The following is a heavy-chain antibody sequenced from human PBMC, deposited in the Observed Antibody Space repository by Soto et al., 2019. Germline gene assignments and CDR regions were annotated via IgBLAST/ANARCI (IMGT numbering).Heavy chain of an antibody. D-gene: IGHD2-15*01. CDR1: GGSMNSGGYC. J-gene: IGHJ4*02. Sequence: QVQLQESGPGLVKPSQTLSLTCTVSGGSMNSGGYCRNWIRQHPGEGLEWIGCISYGGTTSYNPSLNSRLTISVATSKNQFSLMLNSVTAADTAVYYCSRGILVWGQGTLITVSS. CDR2: ISYGGTT. V-gene: IGHV4-31*03. CDR3: SRGILV.